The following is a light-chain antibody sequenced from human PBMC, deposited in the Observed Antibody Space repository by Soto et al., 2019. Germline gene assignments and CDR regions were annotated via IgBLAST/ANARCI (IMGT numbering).Light chain of an antibody. J-gene: IGLJ2*01. V-gene: IGLV1-40*01. CDR1: NSNIGAGYD. CDR2: GNT. Sequence: QAVVTQPPSVSGAPGQKVTISCTGSNSNIGAGYDVHWYQQLPGTAPKLLIFGNTNRPSGVPDRFSGSKSGTSGSLAITGLQAEDEADYYCQSYDTSLSGSVFGGGTKLTV. CDR3: QSYDTSLSGSV.